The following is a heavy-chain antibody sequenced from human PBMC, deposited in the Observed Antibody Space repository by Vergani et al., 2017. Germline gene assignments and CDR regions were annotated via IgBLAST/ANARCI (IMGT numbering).Heavy chain of an antibody. Sequence: EVQVVESGGGLAQPGRSLRLSCTASGFSFHNYAMHWVRQVPGKGLEWVSRIDWDSDSIEYADSVKGRFTISRDNAKNSLYLQMNSLRAEDTAVYYCARDPGPSGFGWFDPWGQGTLVTVSS. CDR2: IDWDSDSI. J-gene: IGHJ5*02. CDR3: ARDPGPSGFGWFDP. D-gene: IGHD3-22*01. CDR1: GFSFHNYA. V-gene: IGHV3-9*01.